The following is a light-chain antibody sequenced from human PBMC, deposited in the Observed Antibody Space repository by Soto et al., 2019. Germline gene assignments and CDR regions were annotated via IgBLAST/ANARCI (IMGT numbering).Light chain of an antibody. V-gene: IGLV2-14*01. Sequence: QSALTQPASVSGSPGQSITISCTGTSSDVGGYNYVSWYQQHPGKAPKLMIYDVSNRPSGVSNRFSGSKSSNTASLTISGLQAEDEADYYCSSYTSSFYVFGTGTKLTVL. CDR2: DVS. J-gene: IGLJ1*01. CDR1: SSDVGGYNY. CDR3: SSYTSSFYV.